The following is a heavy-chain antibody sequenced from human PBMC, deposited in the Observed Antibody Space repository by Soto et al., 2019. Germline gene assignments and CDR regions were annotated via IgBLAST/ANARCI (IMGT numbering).Heavy chain of an antibody. D-gene: IGHD3-3*01. CDR2: IIPIFGTA. CDR3: AREVGHYDFWSGDYGGWGYYYGMDV. CDR1: GGTFSSYA. Sequence: QVQLVQSGAEVKKPGSSVKVSCKASGGTFSSYAISWVRQAPGQGLEWMGGIIPIFGTANYAQKFQGRVTITADECTSTAYMERSSLRSEDKAVYYCAREVGHYDFWSGDYGGWGYYYGMDVWGQGTTVTVSS. J-gene: IGHJ6*02. V-gene: IGHV1-69*01.